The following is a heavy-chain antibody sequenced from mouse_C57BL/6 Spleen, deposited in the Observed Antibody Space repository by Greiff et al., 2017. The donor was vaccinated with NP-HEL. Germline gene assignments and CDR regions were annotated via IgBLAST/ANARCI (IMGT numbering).Heavy chain of an antibody. CDR1: GFTFSDYG. Sequence: EVQLVESGGGLVKPGGSLKLSCAASGFTFSDYGMHWVRQAPEKGLEWVAYISSGSSTIYYADTVKGRFTISRDNAKNTLFLQMTSLRSEDTAMYYCARRTWALDYWGQGTSVTVSS. CDR2: ISSGSSTI. V-gene: IGHV5-17*01. CDR3: ARRTWALDY. J-gene: IGHJ4*01.